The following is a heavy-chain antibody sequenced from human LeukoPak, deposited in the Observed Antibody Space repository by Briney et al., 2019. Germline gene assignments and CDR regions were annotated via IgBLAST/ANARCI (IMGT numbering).Heavy chain of an antibody. CDR1: GYTFTSYG. V-gene: IGHV1-46*01. J-gene: IGHJ5*02. Sequence: ASVKVSCKASGYTFTSYGISWVRQAPGQGLEWMGIINPSGGSTSYAQKFQGRVTITTDTSTSTAYMELSSLRSEDTAVYYCARDKPGDAGAGTGFEPWGQGTLVTVSS. CDR3: ARDKPGDAGAGTGFEP. D-gene: IGHD6-13*01. CDR2: INPSGGST.